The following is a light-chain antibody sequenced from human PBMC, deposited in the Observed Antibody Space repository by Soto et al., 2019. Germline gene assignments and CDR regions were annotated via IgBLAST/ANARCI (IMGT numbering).Light chain of an antibody. J-gene: IGKJ5*01. Sequence: DIQMTQSPSALSASVGDRVTITCQASQDISDVLNWYQQQPGKAPKVLIYDASKLQTGVPSRFSGRGSGKDFTFTISSLQPDDSGTYYCQQFYDLPITFDQGTRLEIK. CDR2: DAS. V-gene: IGKV1-33*01. CDR3: QQFYDLPIT. CDR1: QDISDV.